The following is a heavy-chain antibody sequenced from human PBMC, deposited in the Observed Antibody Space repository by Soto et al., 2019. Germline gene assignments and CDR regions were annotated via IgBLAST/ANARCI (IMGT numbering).Heavy chain of an antibody. CDR1: CYTFISYG. J-gene: IGHJ4*02. CDR2: INAYNGNT. Sequence: GXSAKVSFKASCYTFISYGFSWVRQAPIQGLEWMGWINAYNGNTNYAQKFQGRVTMTTDTSTSTAYMELRTLRSDDTAVYYCARAITMVRGVPRFLDYWGQGTLVTVYS. CDR3: ARAITMVRGVPRFLDY. V-gene: IGHV1-18*01. D-gene: IGHD3-10*01.